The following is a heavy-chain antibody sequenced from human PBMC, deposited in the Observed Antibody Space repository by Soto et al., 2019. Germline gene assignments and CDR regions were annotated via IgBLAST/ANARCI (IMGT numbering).Heavy chain of an antibody. CDR3: ARLSPPSGYYYFGEAHDAFDV. Sequence: SETLSLTCTVSGGSISSGGYYWSWIRQHPGKGLEWIGYIYYSGSTYYNPSLKSRVTISVDTSKNQFSLKLSSVTAADTAVYYCARLSPPSGYYYFGEAHDAFDVWGQGTMVTVSS. V-gene: IGHV4-31*03. CDR2: IYYSGST. J-gene: IGHJ3*01. CDR1: GGSISSGGYY. D-gene: IGHD5-12*01.